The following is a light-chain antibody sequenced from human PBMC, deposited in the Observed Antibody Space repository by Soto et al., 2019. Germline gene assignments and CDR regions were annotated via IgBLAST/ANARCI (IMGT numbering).Light chain of an antibody. CDR2: GAS. CDR1: QSVSSN. J-gene: IGKJ2*01. V-gene: IGKV3-15*01. Sequence: EIVMTQSTATLSVSPGERATLSCRASQSVSSNLAWYQQKPGQAPRLLIYGASTRATGIPARFSGSGTGTELTLSSSGLLSEDFAVYYCQQYNNWPPYTFGQGTKLEIK. CDR3: QQYNNWPPYT.